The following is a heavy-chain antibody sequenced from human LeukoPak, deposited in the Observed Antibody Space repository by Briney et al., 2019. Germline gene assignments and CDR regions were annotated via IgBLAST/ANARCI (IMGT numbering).Heavy chain of an antibody. CDR1: GGSISSYY. CDR3: ARVKRKYQLLKPLHETPSHYFDY. V-gene: IGHV4-59*01. Sequence: SEALSLTCTVSGGSISSYYWSWIRQPPGKGLEWIGYIYYSGSTNYNPSLESRVTISVDTSKNQFSLKLSSVTAADTAMYYCARVKRKYQLLKPLHETPSHYFDYWGQGTLVTVSS. D-gene: IGHD2-2*01. J-gene: IGHJ4*02. CDR2: IYYSGST.